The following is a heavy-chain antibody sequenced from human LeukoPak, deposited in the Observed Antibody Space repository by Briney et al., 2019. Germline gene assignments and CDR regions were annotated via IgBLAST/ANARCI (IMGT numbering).Heavy chain of an antibody. CDR2: IYSDNT. V-gene: IGHV3-53*01. D-gene: IGHD4/OR15-4a*01. CDR1: GFTVSSNS. J-gene: IGHJ4*02. CDR3: ARRAGAYSHPYDY. Sequence: GGPLRLSCTVSGFTVSSNSMTGFPQAPGRGLEWVSFIYSDNTHYSDSVKGRFTISRDNSKNTLYLQMNSLRAEDTAVYYCARRAGAYSHPYDYWGQGTLVTVSS.